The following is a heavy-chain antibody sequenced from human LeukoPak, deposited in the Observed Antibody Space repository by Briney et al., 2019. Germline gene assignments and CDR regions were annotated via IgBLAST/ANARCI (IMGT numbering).Heavy chain of an antibody. CDR2: IKQDGSEK. D-gene: IGHD7-27*01. J-gene: IGHJ6*04. Sequence: PGGSLRLSCAAPGFTFSSYWMSWVRQAPGKGLEWVANIKQDGSEKYYVDSVKGRFTISRDNAKSSLYLQMNSLRAEDTAVYYCARSATGRGMDVWGKGTTVTVSS. V-gene: IGHV3-7*01. CDR1: GFTFSSYW. CDR3: ARSATGRGMDV.